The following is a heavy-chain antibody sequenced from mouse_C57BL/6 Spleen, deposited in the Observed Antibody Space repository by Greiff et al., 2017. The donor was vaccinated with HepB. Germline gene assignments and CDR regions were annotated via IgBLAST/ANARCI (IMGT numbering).Heavy chain of an antibody. CDR3: ARERLRLFDY. CDR1: GFTFSSYA. CDR2: ISDGGSYT. V-gene: IGHV5-4*01. J-gene: IGHJ2*01. D-gene: IGHD2-4*01. Sequence: DVQLVESGGGLVKPGGSLKLSCAASGFTFSSYAMSWVRQTPEKRLEWVATISDGGSYTYYPDNVKGRFTISRDNAKNNLYLQMSHLKSEDTAMYYCARERLRLFDYWGQGTTLTVSS.